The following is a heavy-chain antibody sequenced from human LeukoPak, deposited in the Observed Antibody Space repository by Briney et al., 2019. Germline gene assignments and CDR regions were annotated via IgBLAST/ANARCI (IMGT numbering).Heavy chain of an antibody. CDR1: GGSISSYY. Sequence: SETLSLTCTVSGGSISSYYWSWIRQPPGKGLEWIGYIYYSGSTNYNPSLKSRVTISVDTSKNQFSLKLSSVTAADTAMYYCARDRGPDCSGGSCWDYWGQGSLVTVSS. V-gene: IGHV4-59*01. CDR3: ARDRGPDCSGGSCWDY. D-gene: IGHD2-15*01. CDR2: IYYSGST. J-gene: IGHJ4*02.